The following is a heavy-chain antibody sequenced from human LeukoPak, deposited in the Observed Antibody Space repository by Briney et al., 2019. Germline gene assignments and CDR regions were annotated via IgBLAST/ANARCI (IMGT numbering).Heavy chain of an antibody. CDR2: ISGSGGRT. J-gene: IGHJ5*02. V-gene: IGHV3-23*01. D-gene: IGHD3-10*01. Sequence: GGSLRPSCAASGFTFSSYAMTWGRQAPGKGLEWVSAISGSGGRTYYADSVKGRFTISRDNSKNTVSLQMNNLRPEDTAVYYCARGIGSGSYPDLWGQGTLVTVSS. CDR1: GFTFSSYA. CDR3: ARGIGSGSYPDL.